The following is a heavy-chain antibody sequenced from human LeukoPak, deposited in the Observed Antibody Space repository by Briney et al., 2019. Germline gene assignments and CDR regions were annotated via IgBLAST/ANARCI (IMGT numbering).Heavy chain of an antibody. Sequence: SETLSLTCAVYGGSFSGYYWSWIRQPPGKGLEWIKEINHSGSTNYNPSLKSRVTISVDTSKNQFSLKLSSVTAADTAVYYCARGFRRFDPWGQGTLVTVSS. CDR1: GGSFSGYY. CDR3: ARGFRRFDP. V-gene: IGHV4-34*01. D-gene: IGHD3-10*01. J-gene: IGHJ5*02. CDR2: INHSGST.